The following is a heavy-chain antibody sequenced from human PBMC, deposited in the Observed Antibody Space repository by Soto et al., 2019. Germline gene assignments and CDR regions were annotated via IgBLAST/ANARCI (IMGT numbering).Heavy chain of an antibody. Sequence: QVQLLQSGAEVKKPGASVKVSCKASGYTFTSYYIHCVRQAPGQGLEWMGAVNPGGGSKSYAQQLQGRVTMTWDASTSTVYMELSSLRSEHTAVYYCARDRGRAAAVEYYYYGMDVWGPGTTVTVSS. J-gene: IGHJ6*02. V-gene: IGHV1-46*01. CDR2: VNPGGGSK. CDR3: ARDRGRAAAVEYYYYGMDV. CDR1: GYTFTSYY. D-gene: IGHD6-13*01.